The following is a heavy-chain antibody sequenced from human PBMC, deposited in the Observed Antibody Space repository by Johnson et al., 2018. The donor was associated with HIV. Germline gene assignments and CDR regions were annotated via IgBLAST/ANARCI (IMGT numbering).Heavy chain of an antibody. Sequence: QVQLVESGVGLVKPGGSLRLSCAASGFSFSDYYMSWIRQAPGKGLEWVSYISSSGSTIYYADSVVKGRFTISRDNAKNSVFLQMNSLRVEDTAIYYCARQPDNFWSSDAFDIWGQGTMVTVSS. V-gene: IGHV3-11*04. J-gene: IGHJ3*02. CDR3: ARQPDNFWSSDAFDI. D-gene: IGHD3-3*01. CDR1: GFSFSDYY. CDR2: ISSSGSTI.